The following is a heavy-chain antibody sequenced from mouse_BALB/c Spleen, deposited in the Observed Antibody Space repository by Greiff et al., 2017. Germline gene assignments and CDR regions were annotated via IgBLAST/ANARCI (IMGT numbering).Heavy chain of an antibody. CDR1: GYTFTDYV. CDR2: IYPGSGST. D-gene: IGHD1-2*01. CDR3: ARWDSLLRLTGAY. J-gene: IGHJ3*01. Sequence: QLKQSGPELVKPGASVKMSCKASGYTFTDYVISWVKQRTGQGLEWIGEIYPGSGSTYYNEKFKGKATLTADKSSNTAYMQLSSLTSEDSAVYFCARWDSLLRLTGAYWGQGTLVTVSA. V-gene: IGHV1-77*01.